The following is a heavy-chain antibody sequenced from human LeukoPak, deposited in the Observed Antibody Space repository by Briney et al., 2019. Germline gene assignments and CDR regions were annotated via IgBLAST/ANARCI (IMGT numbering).Heavy chain of an antibody. J-gene: IGHJ4*02. CDR3: ARELGSYSSSSQGDY. CDR2: IQQDGSDK. Sequence: GGSLRLSCAASGFTFSSYWMSWVRQAPGEGLEWVANIQQDGSDKYSVHSVKGRFTISRNNAKNSLYLQMNSLRAEDTAVYYCARELGSYSSSSQGDYLGQGTLVTVSS. CDR1: GFTFSSYW. V-gene: IGHV3-7*01. D-gene: IGHD6-6*01.